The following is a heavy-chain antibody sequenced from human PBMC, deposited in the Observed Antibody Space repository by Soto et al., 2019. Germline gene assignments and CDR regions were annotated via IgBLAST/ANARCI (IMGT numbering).Heavy chain of an antibody. D-gene: IGHD3-22*01. Sequence: QVQLVQSGAEVKKPGSSVKVSCKASGGTFSSYIISWVRQAPGQGLEWMGRIIPILGIANYAQKFPGRVTITADKSTSTAYMELSSLRSDDTAVYYCANKDYDSSEYYYYGMDVWGQGTTVTVSS. CDR1: GGTFSSYI. CDR3: ANKDYDSSEYYYYGMDV. J-gene: IGHJ6*02. CDR2: IIPILGIA. V-gene: IGHV1-69*02.